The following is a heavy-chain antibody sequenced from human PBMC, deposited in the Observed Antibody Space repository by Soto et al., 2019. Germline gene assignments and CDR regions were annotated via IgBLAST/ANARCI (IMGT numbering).Heavy chain of an antibody. J-gene: IGHJ5*02. Sequence: QVQLQESGPGLVKPSQTLSLTCTVSGGSISSGGYYWSWIRQHPGKGLEWIGYIYYSKSTYYNPYLKRRVPISLATSKNQFSLTLTSVTAADTAVYYCPRSVFPWGQGTLVTVSS. V-gene: IGHV4-31*03. CDR2: IYYSKST. CDR1: GGSISSGGYY. CDR3: PRSVFP.